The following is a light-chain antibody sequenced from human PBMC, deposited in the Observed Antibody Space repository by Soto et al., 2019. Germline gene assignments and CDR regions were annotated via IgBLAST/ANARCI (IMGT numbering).Light chain of an antibody. CDR3: QQRSNWPPRIT. V-gene: IGKV3-11*01. CDR1: QSVSSY. CDR2: DAS. J-gene: IGKJ4*01. Sequence: EIVLTQSPATLSLSPGERATLSCRASQSVSSYLAWYQQKPGQAPRLLIYDASNRATGIPARFSGSGSGTDFTLTINSLEPEDFAVDYCQQRSNWPPRITFGGGTKVEIK.